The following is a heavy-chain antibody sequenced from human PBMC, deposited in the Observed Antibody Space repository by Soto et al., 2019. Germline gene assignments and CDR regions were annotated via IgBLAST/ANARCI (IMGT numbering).Heavy chain of an antibody. CDR2: IYYSGST. CDR1: GGSISSYY. D-gene: IGHD3-9*01. J-gene: IGHJ5*02. CDR3: ARSLNDILTGLYVGWFDP. Sequence: QVQLQESGPGLVKPSETLSLTCTVSGGSISSYYWSWIRQPPGKGLEWIGYIYYSGSTNYNPSLKSRVTISVDTSKNQFSLKLSSVTAADTAVYYCARSLNDILTGLYVGWFDPWGQGTLVTVSS. V-gene: IGHV4-59*01.